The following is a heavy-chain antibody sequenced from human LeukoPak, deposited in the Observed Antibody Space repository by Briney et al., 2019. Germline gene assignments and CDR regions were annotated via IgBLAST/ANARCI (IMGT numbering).Heavy chain of an antibody. CDR3: AREVYDTSGYYLDC. J-gene: IGHJ4*02. Sequence: GGSLRLSCAASGFTFRSYGIHWVRQAPGKGLQWVAVIWHDGSNKYYADSVKGRFTVSRDNSKNTMSLQMNSLRAEDTAVYYCAREVYDTSGYYLDCWGQGTLVTVSA. CDR1: GFTFRSYG. CDR2: IWHDGSNK. V-gene: IGHV3-33*01. D-gene: IGHD3-22*01.